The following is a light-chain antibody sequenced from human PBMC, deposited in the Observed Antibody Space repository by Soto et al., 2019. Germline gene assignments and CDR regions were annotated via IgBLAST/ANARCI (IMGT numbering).Light chain of an antibody. V-gene: IGLV8-61*01. Sequence: QTVVTQEPSLSVSPGGTVTLTCGLSSGSVSTSHYPSWHQQTPGQAPRTLIYSTDTRSSGVPDRFSGSILGNKAALTNTGAQADDECDYYCVLYMGRGISVFGGGTKLTVL. CDR1: SGSVSTSHY. CDR3: VLYMGRGISV. CDR2: STD. J-gene: IGLJ3*02.